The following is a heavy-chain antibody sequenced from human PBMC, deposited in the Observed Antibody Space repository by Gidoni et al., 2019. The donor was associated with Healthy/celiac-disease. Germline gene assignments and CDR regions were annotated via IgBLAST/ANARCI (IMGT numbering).Heavy chain of an antibody. CDR2: IYYSGRT. D-gene: IGHD2-2*01. V-gene: IGHV4-39*01. CDR1: GGSISSSSYY. CDR3: ARSSCSTSCYGTYSSSEPGY. Sequence: QLQLQESGPGLVKPSETLSLTCTVSGGSISSSSYYWGWIRQPPGKGLEGIGSIYYSGRTYYNPVLKSRVTISVDTSKNQFSLKLSSVTAADTAVYYCARSSCSTSCYGTYSSSEPGYWGQGTLVTVSS. J-gene: IGHJ4*02.